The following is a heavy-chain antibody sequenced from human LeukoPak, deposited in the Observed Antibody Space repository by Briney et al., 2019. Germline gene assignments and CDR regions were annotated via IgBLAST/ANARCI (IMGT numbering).Heavy chain of an antibody. J-gene: IGHJ4*02. Sequence: SETLSLTCTVSGGSISSSSYYWGWIRQPPGKGLEWIGSIYYSGSTYYNPSLKSRVTISVDTSKNQFSLKLSSVTAADTAVYYCARHSDYDILTELYWGQGTLVTVSS. CDR3: ARHSDYDILTELY. V-gene: IGHV4-39*01. CDR2: IYYSGST. D-gene: IGHD3-9*01. CDR1: GGSISSSSYY.